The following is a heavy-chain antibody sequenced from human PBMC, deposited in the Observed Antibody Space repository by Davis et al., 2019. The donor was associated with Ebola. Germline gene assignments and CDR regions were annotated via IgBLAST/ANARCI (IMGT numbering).Heavy chain of an antibody. CDR1: GFSFSSYA. CDR2: TSGGGGNT. Sequence: GESLKISCAASGFSFSSYAMSWVRQAPGKGLEWVSGTSGGGGNTYYADSVKGRFTISRDNSKNTLYLQMNNLRAEDTAMYHCAKGDRTVLYFDTSLDSWGQGILVTVSS. CDR3: AKGDRTVLYFDTSLDS. V-gene: IGHV3-23*01. D-gene: IGHD3-22*01. J-gene: IGHJ4*02.